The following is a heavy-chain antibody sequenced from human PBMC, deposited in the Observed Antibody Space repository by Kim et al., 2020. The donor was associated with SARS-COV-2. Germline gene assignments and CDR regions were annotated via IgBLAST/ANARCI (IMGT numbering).Heavy chain of an antibody. D-gene: IGHD2-21*01. J-gene: IGHJ4*01. CDR2: ITCGGSSK. CDR1: GFTFSSYG. CDR3: ARWVVVVSGGSVD. Sequence: GGSLRLSCAASGFTFSSYGMHWVRQAPGKGLEWVAAITCGGSSKYYADSVKGRFTISRDNSKNTLYLQMNSLRAEDTAVYYCARWVVVVSGGSVD. V-gene: IGHV3-33*05.